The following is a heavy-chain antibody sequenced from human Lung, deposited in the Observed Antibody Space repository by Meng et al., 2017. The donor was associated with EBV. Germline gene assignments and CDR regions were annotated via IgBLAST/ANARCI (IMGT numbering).Heavy chain of an antibody. CDR2: INPSGGST. Sequence: QVQLVQSGAEVKKPGASVKVSCKASGYTFTRNYIHWVRQAPGQGLERMGLINPSGGSTVYAQKFQGRVTMTSDTSTSTVYMELSSLRSEDTAVYYCARQIGVATLPGYDFWSGYLDIWGQGILVTVAS. V-gene: IGHV1-46*01. J-gene: IGHJ4*02. D-gene: IGHD3-3*01. CDR1: GYTFTRNY. CDR3: ARQIGVATLPGYDFWSGYLDI.